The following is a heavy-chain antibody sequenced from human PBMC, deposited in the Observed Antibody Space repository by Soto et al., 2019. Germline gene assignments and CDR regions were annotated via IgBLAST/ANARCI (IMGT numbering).Heavy chain of an antibody. CDR1: GFTFSGSA. CDR2: IRSKANSYAT. CDR3: TFFGGYSYGSPFDY. V-gene: IGHV3-73*01. J-gene: IGHJ4*02. Sequence: LRLSCAASGFTFSGSAMHWVRQASGKGLEWVGRIRSKANSYATAYAASVKGRFTISRDDSKNTAYLQMNSLKTEDTAVYYCTFFGGYSYGSPFDYWGQGTLVTVSS. D-gene: IGHD5-18*01.